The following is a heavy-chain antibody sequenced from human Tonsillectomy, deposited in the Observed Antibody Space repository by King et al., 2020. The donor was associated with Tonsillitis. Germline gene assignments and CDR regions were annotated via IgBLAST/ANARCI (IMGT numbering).Heavy chain of an antibody. CDR1: GFTFSSYG. Sequence: VKLVESGGGVVQPGRSLRLSCAASGFTFSSYGMHWVRQAPGKGLEWVAVISYDGSNKYYADSVKGRFTISRDNSKNTLYLQMNSLRAEDTAVYYCAKLGYCSSTSCPPFDYWGQGTLVTVSS. V-gene: IGHV3-30*18. CDR3: AKLGYCSSTSCPPFDY. J-gene: IGHJ4*02. D-gene: IGHD2-2*01. CDR2: ISYDGSNK.